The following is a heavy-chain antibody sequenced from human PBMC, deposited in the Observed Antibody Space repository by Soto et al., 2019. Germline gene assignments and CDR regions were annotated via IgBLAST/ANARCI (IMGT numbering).Heavy chain of an antibody. CDR2: ISYSGTT. V-gene: IGHV4-30-4*01. CDR1: GGSISSGDYY. J-gene: IGHJ4*02. Sequence: QVQLQESGPGLVKPSQTLSLTCTVSGGSISSGDYYWSWIRQPPGKGLEWIGYISYSGTTYYNPSLRSRVTISAGDTSKNHFSLKLTSVTAADTAVYYCARTNYDYVWGSYRFDYWGQGTLVTVSS. CDR3: ARTNYDYVWGSYRFDY. D-gene: IGHD3-16*02.